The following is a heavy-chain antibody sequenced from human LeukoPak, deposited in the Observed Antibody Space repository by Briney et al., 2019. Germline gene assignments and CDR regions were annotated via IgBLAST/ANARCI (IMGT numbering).Heavy chain of an antibody. CDR3: ARSAANGAFDI. V-gene: IGHV4-59*08. CDR1: GGSISSYH. CDR2: IYYSGST. J-gene: IGHJ3*02. D-gene: IGHD2-15*01. Sequence: SETLSLTCTVSGGSISSYHWSWIRQPPGKGLEWIGYIYYSGSTNYNPSLKSRVTISVDTSKNQFSLKLSSVTAANTAVYYCARSAANGAFDIWGQGTMVTVSS.